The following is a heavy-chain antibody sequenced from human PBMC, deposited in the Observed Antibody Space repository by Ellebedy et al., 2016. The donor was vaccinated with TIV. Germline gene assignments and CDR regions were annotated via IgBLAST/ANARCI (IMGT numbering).Heavy chain of an antibody. D-gene: IGHD3-10*01. V-gene: IGHV3-30-3*01. J-gene: IGHJ6*02. CDR3: ASHYGSGSYYSEFRGMDV. Sequence: LSLTCAASGFTFSSYAMHWVRQAPGKGLEWVAVISYDGSNKYYADSVKGRFTISRDNSKNTLYLQMNSLRAEDTAVYYCASHYGSGSYYSEFRGMDVWGQGTTVTVSS. CDR2: ISYDGSNK. CDR1: GFTFSSYA.